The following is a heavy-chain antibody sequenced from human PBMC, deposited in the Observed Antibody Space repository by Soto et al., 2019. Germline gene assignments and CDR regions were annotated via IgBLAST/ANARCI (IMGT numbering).Heavy chain of an antibody. CDR2: ISSSSTYI. V-gene: IGHV3-21*01. Sequence: EVQLVESGGGLVKPEGSLRLSCAASEFTLSSYSMNWVRQAPGKGLEWVSSISSSSTYIYYADSVKGRFTISRDNAKNSLYLQMNSLRAEDTAVYYCATNYHASGSYRYYFDNWGQGALVTVSS. D-gene: IGHD3-10*01. J-gene: IGHJ4*02. CDR1: EFTLSSYS. CDR3: ATNYHASGSYRYYFDN.